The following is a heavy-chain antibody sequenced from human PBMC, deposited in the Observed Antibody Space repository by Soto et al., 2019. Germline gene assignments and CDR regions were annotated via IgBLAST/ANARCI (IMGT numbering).Heavy chain of an antibody. Sequence: QVQLVQSGAEVKKPGSSVKVSCKASGGTFSSYAISWVRQAPGQGLEWMGGMIPIFGTANYAQKFQGRVKITADESTSTANMELSSLRSEDTAVYYCARGFEPNYYGSGSYYFDYWGQGTLVTVSS. V-gene: IGHV1-69*12. CDR1: GGTFSSYA. D-gene: IGHD3-10*01. CDR2: MIPIFGTA. J-gene: IGHJ4*02. CDR3: ARGFEPNYYGSGSYYFDY.